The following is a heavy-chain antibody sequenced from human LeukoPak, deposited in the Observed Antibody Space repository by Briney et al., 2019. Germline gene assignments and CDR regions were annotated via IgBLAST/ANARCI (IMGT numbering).Heavy chain of an antibody. CDR3: ARDLSLFFGSGSPYYYGMDV. J-gene: IGHJ6*02. V-gene: IGHV4-59*01. CDR1: GGSISTYY. CDR2: IYYSGST. Sequence: PSQTLSLTCTVSGGSISTYYWSWIRQPPGKGLEWIGYIYYSGSTNYNPSLKSRVTISVDTSKNQFSLKLSSVTAADTAVYYCARDLSLFFGSGSPYYYGMDVWGQGTTVTVSS. D-gene: IGHD3-10*01.